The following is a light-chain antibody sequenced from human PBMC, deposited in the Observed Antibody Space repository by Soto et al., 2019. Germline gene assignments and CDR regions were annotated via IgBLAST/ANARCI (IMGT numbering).Light chain of an antibody. CDR2: AAS. V-gene: IGKV1-39*01. CDR3: QQYKTFSWP. CDR1: QSIISY. Sequence: EIQMTQSPSSLSASVGDRVTITCRASQSIISYLNWYQQKPAKAPKLLIYAASSLQSGVPSRFRGSGSGTEFTLTISSLQPDDFATYYCQQYKTFSWPFGQRAKADI. J-gene: IGKJ1*01.